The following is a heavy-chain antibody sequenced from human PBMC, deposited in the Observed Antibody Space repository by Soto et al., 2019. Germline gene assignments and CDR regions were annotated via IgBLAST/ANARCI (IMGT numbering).Heavy chain of an antibody. Sequence: EVQLVESGGGLVKPGGSLRLSCAASGFTFSNAWMSWVRQAPGKGLEWVGRIKSKTDGGTTDYAAHMKGRFTISRDHSNKRLYLQRDSLETEHPAVYYCTTDRLRATGTTYRPPNDACDSWGQGTMVTVSS. V-gene: IGHV3-15*01. D-gene: IGHD1-7*01. CDR2: IKSKTDGGTT. CDR1: GFTFSNAW. J-gene: IGHJ3*02. CDR3: TTDRLRATGTTYRPPNDACDS.